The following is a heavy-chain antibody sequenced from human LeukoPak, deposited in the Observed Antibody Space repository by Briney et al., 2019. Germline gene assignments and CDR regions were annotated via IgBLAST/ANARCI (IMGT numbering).Heavy chain of an antibody. J-gene: IGHJ5*02. CDR1: GGSISSYY. CDR3: ARSVQLWSGRWFDP. V-gene: IGHV4-59*12. Sequence: PSETLSLTCTVSGGSISSYYWNWIRQPPGKGLEWIGYIHYSGRTNYNPSLKSRVTISLDTSKNQFSLKLSSVTAADTAVYYCARSVQLWSGRWFDPWGQGTLVTVSS. D-gene: IGHD5-18*01. CDR2: IHYSGRT.